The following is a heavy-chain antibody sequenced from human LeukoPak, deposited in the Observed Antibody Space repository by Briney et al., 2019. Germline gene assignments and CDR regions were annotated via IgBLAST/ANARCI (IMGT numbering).Heavy chain of an antibody. V-gene: IGHV3-64D*06. CDR2: ISSNGGST. CDR3: VKDGSGSYYTYYFDY. D-gene: IGHD3-10*01. J-gene: IGHJ4*02. Sequence: GPLRLSCSASGFTFSRYAMHWGRQAPGKGLEYVSAISSNGGSTYYADSVKGRFTISRDNSKNTLYLQMSSLRAEDTAVYYCVKDGSGSYYTYYFDYWGQGTLVTVSS. CDR1: GFTFSRYA.